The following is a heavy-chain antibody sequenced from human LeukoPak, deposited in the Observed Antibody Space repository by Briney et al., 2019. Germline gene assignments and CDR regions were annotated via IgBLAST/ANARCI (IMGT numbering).Heavy chain of an antibody. CDR3: ATGAPIGAFDI. J-gene: IGHJ3*02. V-gene: IGHV4-59*01. CDR1: SGSISSYY. Sequence: SETLSLTCTVSSGSISSYYWSWIRQPPGRGLEWIGYIYYSGSTNYNPSLKSRVTISVDTSKNQFSLKLSSVTAADTAVYYCATGAPIGAFDIWGQGTMVTVSS. D-gene: IGHD2-15*01. CDR2: IYYSGST.